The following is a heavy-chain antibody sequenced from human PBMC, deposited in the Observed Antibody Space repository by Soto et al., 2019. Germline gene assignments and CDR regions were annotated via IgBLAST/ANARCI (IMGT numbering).Heavy chain of an antibody. CDR2: IGTAGDT. V-gene: IGHV3-13*01. CDR3: ARIRIAAAGTTGMDV. Sequence: GGSLRLSCAASGFTFSSYDMHWVRQATGKGLEWVSAIGTAGDTYYPGSVKGRFTISRENAKNSLYLQMNSLRAGDTAVYYCARIRIAAAGTTGMDVWGKGTTVTVSS. J-gene: IGHJ6*04. D-gene: IGHD6-13*01. CDR1: GFTFSSYD.